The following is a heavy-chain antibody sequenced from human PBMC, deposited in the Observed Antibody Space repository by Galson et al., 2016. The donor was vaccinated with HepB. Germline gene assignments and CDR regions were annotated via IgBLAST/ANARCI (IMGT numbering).Heavy chain of an antibody. V-gene: IGHV3-21*01. D-gene: IGHD1-26*01. J-gene: IGHJ4*02. CDR3: ARGDIVGAIFDY. CDR1: GFTFSSYS. CDR2: ISSSSSYI. Sequence: SLRLSCAASGFTFSSYSMNWVRQAPGKGLEWVSSISSSSSYIYHADSAKGRFTISRDNAKNSLYLQMNSLRAEDTAVYYCARGDIVGAIFDYWGQGTLVTVSS.